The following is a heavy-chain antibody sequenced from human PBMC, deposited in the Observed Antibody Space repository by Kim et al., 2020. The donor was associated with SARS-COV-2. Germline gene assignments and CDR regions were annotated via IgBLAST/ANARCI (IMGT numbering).Heavy chain of an antibody. J-gene: IGHJ6*02. Sequence: GGSLRLSCAASGFTFSSYGMHWVRQAPGKGLEWVAVISYDGSNKYYADSVKGRFTISRDNSKNTLYLQMNSLRAEDTAVYYCAKDIIQQWLVLDYYYYYGIDVWGQGTTVTVSS. CDR3: AKDIIQQWLVLDYYYYYGIDV. CDR1: GFTFSSYG. D-gene: IGHD6-19*01. CDR2: ISYDGSNK. V-gene: IGHV3-30*18.